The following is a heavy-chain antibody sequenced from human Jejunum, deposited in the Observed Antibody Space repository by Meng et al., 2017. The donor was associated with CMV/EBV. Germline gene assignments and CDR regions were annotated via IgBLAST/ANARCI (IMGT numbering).Heavy chain of an antibody. D-gene: IGHD1-26*01. J-gene: IGHJ4*02. V-gene: IGHV1-18*01. CDR3: ARAGAELTAHLDF. CDR1: GYAFTIFG. Sequence: QVQLVQSGSELKKPGASVKVSCKASGYAFTIFGISWVRQAPGQGLEWMGWISAKDGYTKYAQQFHDRVTMTTDTSTSTAYMELRSLRSDDTAVYYCARAGAELTAHLDFWGQGTLVTVSS. CDR2: ISAKDGYT.